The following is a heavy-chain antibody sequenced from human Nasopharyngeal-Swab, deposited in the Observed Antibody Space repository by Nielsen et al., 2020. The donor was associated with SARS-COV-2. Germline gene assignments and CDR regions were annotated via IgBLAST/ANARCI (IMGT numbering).Heavy chain of an antibody. J-gene: IGHJ6*02. D-gene: IGHD6-6*01. CDR1: GYTFTSYG. CDR3: AREKQARLNDYYYYGMDV. V-gene: IGHV1-18*01. Sequence: ASVKVSCKASGYTFTSYGISWVRQAPGQGLEWMGWISAYNGNTNYAQKPQGRVTMTTDTSTSTAYMELRSLRSDDTAVYYCAREKQARLNDYYYYGMDVWGQGTTVTVSS. CDR2: ISAYNGNT.